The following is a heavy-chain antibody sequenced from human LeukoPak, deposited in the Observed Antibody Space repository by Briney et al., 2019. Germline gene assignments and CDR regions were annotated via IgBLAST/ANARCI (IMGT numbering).Heavy chain of an antibody. D-gene: IGHD1-26*01. V-gene: IGHV3-7*01. CDR2: IKQDGSKK. J-gene: IGHJ4*02. Sequence: GGSLRLSCVASGFPFSSYWMTWVRQAPGKGLEWVANIKQDGSKKSYVDSVKGRFTISRDNAKNSLYLQMNSLRAEDTAVYYCAGEGQWELLGEYFDYWGQGTLVTVSS. CDR1: GFPFSSYW. CDR3: AGEGQWELLGEYFDY.